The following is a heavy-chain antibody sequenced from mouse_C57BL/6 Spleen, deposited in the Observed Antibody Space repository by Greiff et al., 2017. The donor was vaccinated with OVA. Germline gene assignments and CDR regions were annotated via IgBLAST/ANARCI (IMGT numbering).Heavy chain of an antibody. CDR3: ARDPGSYAMDY. CDR1: GFTFSSYA. CDR2: ISDGGSYT. J-gene: IGHJ4*01. Sequence: EVQLVESGGGLVKPGGSLKLSCAASGFTFSSYAMSWVRQTPEKRLEWVATISDGGSYTYYPDNVKGRFTISRDNAKNNLYLQMSHLKSEDTAMYYCARDPGSYAMDYWGQGTSVTVSS. D-gene: IGHD4-1*01. V-gene: IGHV5-4*01.